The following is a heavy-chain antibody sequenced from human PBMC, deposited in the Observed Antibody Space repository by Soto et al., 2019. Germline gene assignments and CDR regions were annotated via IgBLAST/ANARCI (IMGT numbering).Heavy chain of an antibody. J-gene: IGHJ5*02. Sequence: QVQLQESGPGLVKPSQTLSLTCSVSGGSVSSGGHYWSWIRQHPGKGLEFIGNIDYSGSTYYNTSLKSRVTISVDTTENQFSLKLTSVTAADTAVYYCARDRRDSARYHWFDPWGQGTLVTVSS. CDR3: ARDRRDSARYHWFDP. D-gene: IGHD3-16*02. CDR1: GGSVSSGGHY. CDR2: IDYSGST. V-gene: IGHV4-31*03.